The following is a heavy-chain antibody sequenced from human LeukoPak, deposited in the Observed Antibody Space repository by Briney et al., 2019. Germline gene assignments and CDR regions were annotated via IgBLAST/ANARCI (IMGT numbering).Heavy chain of an antibody. CDR2: ICYSGTT. CDR3: ARLARLTLIRGVTGYHSLDV. V-gene: IGHV4-59*01. CDR1: GGSMDSFY. J-gene: IGHJ6*04. Sequence: SETLSLSCIVSGGSMDSFYWSWIMQTPGGRLEWIVYICYSGTTNYNLSLRSRLTISVDTYKNQFSLNLSPVTAADTAVYYCARLARLTLIRGVTGYHSLDVWGKGTKVTVSS. D-gene: IGHD3-10*01.